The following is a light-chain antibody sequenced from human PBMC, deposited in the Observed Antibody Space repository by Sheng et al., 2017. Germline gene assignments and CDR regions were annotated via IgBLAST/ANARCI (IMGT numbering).Light chain of an antibody. V-gene: IGLV2-8*01. CDR3: SSYAGTVYV. J-gene: IGLJ1*01. CDR1: SRDVGGYNY. CDR2: EVS. Sequence: QSALTQPPSASGSPGQSVTISCTGTSRDVGGYNYVSWYQQHPGKAPKLMIYEVSKRPSGVPDRFSGSKSGNTASLTVSGLQAEDEGDYYCSSYAGTVYVLGNGTKVTVL.